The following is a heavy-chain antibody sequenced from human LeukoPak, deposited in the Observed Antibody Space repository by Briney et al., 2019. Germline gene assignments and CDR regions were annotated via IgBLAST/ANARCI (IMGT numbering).Heavy chain of an antibody. J-gene: IGHJ5*01. D-gene: IGHD2-15*01. CDR3: ARRSCSGGTCYESRGWFDS. Sequence: SETLSLTCTVSGGSISSYYWSWIRQPAGKGLEWIGRIYASGSTNYNPSFKSRVTMSLDTSKNQFSLKLSSVTAADTAVYYCARRSCSGGTCYESRGWFDSWGQGTLVTVSS. CDR2: IYASGST. CDR1: GGSISSYY. V-gene: IGHV4-4*07.